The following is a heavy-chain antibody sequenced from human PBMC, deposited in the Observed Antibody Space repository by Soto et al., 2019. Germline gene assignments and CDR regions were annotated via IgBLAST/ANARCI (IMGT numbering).Heavy chain of an antibody. V-gene: IGHV3-30-3*01. J-gene: IGHJ6*02. CDR2: ISYDGSNK. CDR3: ARDLRDSYGYNYYYYYGMDV. Sequence: GGSLRLSCAASGFTFSSYAMHWVRQAPGKGLEWVAVISYDGSNKYYADSVKGRFTISRDNSKNTLYLQMNSLRAEDTAVYYCARDLRDSYGYNYYYYYGMDVWGQGTTVTVSS. D-gene: IGHD5-18*01. CDR1: GFTFSSYA.